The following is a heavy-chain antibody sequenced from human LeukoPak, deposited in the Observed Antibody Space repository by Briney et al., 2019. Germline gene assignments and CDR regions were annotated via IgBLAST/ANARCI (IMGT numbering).Heavy chain of an antibody. D-gene: IGHD3-16*01. CDR3: TRGAGWLIDY. CDR1: DDSISDYY. Sequence: SETLSLTCTVSDDSISDYYRGWIRQPPGKGLEWIGYFHNSETSTYNPSLKSRVTISADTSKNQFSLKLNSLTTADTAVYYCTRGAGWLIDYWGQGILVTISS. CDR2: FHNSETS. V-gene: IGHV4-59*01. J-gene: IGHJ4*02.